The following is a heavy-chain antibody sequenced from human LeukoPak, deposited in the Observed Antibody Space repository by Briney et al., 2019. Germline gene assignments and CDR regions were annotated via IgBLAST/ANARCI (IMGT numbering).Heavy chain of an antibody. CDR3: ARNMIEQLVVGGIRFDP. J-gene: IGHJ5*02. CDR2: ISAYNGNT. V-gene: IGHV1-18*01. CDR1: GYTFTSYG. Sequence: GASVKVSCKASGYTFTSYGISWVRQAPGQGLEWMGWISAYNGNTNYAQKLQGRVTMTTDTSTSTAYMELRSPRSDDTAVYYCARNMIEQLVVGGIRFDPWGQGTLVTVSS. D-gene: IGHD6-6*01.